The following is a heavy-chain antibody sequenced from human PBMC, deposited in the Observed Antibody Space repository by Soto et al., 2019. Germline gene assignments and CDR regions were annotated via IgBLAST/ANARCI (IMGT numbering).Heavy chain of an antibody. V-gene: IGHV4-30-4*01. CDR3: TRDLDTATYFDY. CDR1: GGSISIGNYC. CDR2: IHYSGSS. Sequence: SETLSLTCTVSGGSISIGNYCWSWIRQPPGKGLEWIGFIHYSGSSYYNPSLKSRVTISVDTSKNQFSLTLDSVTAADTAVYYCTRDLDTATYFDYWGHGTLVTVSS. J-gene: IGHJ4*01. D-gene: IGHD5-18*01.